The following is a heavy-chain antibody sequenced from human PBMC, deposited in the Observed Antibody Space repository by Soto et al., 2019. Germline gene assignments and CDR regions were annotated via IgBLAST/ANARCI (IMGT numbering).Heavy chain of an antibody. Sequence: GESLRLSCVASGFTFSIYEMNWVRQAPGKGLEWVSYISSSDNTIHYADSVKGRFTISRDYARNSLYLQMNSLRAEDTAVYYCARESSSSGWLEYWGQGTLVTVSS. CDR3: ARESSSSGWLEY. V-gene: IGHV3-48*03. D-gene: IGHD6-19*01. CDR2: ISSSDNTI. J-gene: IGHJ4*02. CDR1: GFTFSIYE.